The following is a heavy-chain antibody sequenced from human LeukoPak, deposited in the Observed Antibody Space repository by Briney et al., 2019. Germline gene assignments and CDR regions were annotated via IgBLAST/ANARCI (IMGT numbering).Heavy chain of an antibody. J-gene: IGHJ3*02. D-gene: IGHD1-26*01. CDR2: IIPIFGTA. CDR3: ASIVGATGREVAFDI. CDR1: GGTFSSYA. Sequence: GASVKVSCKASGGTFSSYAISWVRQAPGQGLEWMGGIIPIFGTANYAQKFQGGVTITADESTSTAYMELSSLRSEDTAVYYCASIVGATGREVAFDIWGQGTMVTVSS. V-gene: IGHV1-69*13.